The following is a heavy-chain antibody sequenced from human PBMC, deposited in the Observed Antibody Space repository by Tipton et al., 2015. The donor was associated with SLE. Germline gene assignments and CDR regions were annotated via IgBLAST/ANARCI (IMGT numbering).Heavy chain of an antibody. CDR2: IYYSGST. CDR3: ARVWGSSGWSFDY. D-gene: IGHD6-19*01. V-gene: IGHV4-59*01. J-gene: IGHJ4*02. Sequence: LRLSCTVSGGSISSYYWSWIRQPPGKGLEWIGYIYYSGSTNYNPSLKSRVTISVDTSKNQFSLKLSSVTAADTAVYYCARVWGSSGWSFDYWGQGTLVTVSS. CDR1: GGSISSYY.